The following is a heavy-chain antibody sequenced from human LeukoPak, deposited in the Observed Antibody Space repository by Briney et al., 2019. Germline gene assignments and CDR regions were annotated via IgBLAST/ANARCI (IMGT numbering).Heavy chain of an antibody. J-gene: IGHJ3*02. CDR1: GGSISSSSYY. D-gene: IGHD6-6*01. CDR2: IYTSGST. CDR3: ARDSVRSNDAFDI. Sequence: PSETLSLTCTVSGGSISSSSYYWSWIRQPAGKGLEWIGRIYTSGSTNYNPSLKSRVTISVDTSKNQFSLKLSSVTAADTAVYYCARDSVRSNDAFDIWGQGTMVTVSS. V-gene: IGHV4-61*02.